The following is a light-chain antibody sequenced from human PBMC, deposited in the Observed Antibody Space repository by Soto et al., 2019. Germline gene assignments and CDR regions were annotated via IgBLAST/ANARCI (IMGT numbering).Light chain of an antibody. CDR2: DVT. V-gene: IGLV2-14*01. CDR1: SSDFAIYNS. Sequence: SALTQPASVSGSPGQSITLLCTGTSSDFAIYNSVSWYQQHPGKAPKLMIHDVTNRPSGVSGRFSGSRSGNTASLTISGLQAEDEADYYCSSFTSSSSYVFGPGTQLTVL. J-gene: IGLJ1*01. CDR3: SSFTSSSSYV.